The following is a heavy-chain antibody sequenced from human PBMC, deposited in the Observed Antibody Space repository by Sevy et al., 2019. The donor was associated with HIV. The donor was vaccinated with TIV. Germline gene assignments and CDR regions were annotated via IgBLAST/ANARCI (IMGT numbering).Heavy chain of an antibody. D-gene: IGHD1-26*01. Sequence: SETLSLTCTVSGGSITSLYWNWIRQPPGKGLEWIANIYYNGHINYNPSLKSRVTLSLDTSKNHFSLRLSSVTAADTAMYYCAGKNAWGRGYSWGQGTLVTVSS. CDR2: IYYNGHI. V-gene: IGHV4-59*08. CDR1: GGSITSLY. J-gene: IGHJ4*02. CDR3: AGKNAWGRGYS.